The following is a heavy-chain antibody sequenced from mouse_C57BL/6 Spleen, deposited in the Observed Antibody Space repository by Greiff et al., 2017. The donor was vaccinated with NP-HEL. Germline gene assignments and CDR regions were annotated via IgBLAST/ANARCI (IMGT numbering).Heavy chain of an antibody. Sequence: VQLQQSGPELVKPGASVKIPCKASGYTFTDYNMDWVKQSHGKSLEWIGDINPNNGGTIYNQKFKGKATLNVDKSSSTAYMELRSLTSEDTAVYYCARKNYGSRGFAYWGQGTLVTVSA. D-gene: IGHD1-1*01. CDR1: GYTFTDYN. V-gene: IGHV1-18*01. J-gene: IGHJ3*01. CDR2: INPNNGGT. CDR3: ARKNYGSRGFAY.